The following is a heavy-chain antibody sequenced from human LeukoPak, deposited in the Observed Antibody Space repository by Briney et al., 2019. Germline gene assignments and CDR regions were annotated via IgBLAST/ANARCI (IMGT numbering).Heavy chain of an antibody. D-gene: IGHD3-22*01. V-gene: IGHV3-53*05. Sequence: GGSLRLSCAASRFTVSSNYMSGVPDAPGKGLEWVSVIYSVGSTYYADSVKGRFTISREHSKNTRYLQMSSLRAEVTAVYYSARDATVYGSSGYYYSHFDYWGQGTLVTVSS. CDR3: ARDATVYGSSGYYYSHFDY. CDR1: RFTVSSNY. J-gene: IGHJ4*02. CDR2: IYSVGST.